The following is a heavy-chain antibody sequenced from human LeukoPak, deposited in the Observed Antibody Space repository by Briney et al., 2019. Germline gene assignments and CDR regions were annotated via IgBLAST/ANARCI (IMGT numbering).Heavy chain of an antibody. J-gene: IGHJ4*02. CDR2: INSDGSST. D-gene: IGHD6-13*01. V-gene: IGHV3-74*01. Sequence: GGSLRLSCAASGFTFSNHWMHWVRQAPGKGLVWVSRINSDGSSTSYADSVKGRFTISRDNAKNTLYLQMNSLRAEDRAVYYCASYSSSWHAIDHWGQGTLVTVSS. CDR1: GFTFSNHW. CDR3: ASYSSSWHAIDH.